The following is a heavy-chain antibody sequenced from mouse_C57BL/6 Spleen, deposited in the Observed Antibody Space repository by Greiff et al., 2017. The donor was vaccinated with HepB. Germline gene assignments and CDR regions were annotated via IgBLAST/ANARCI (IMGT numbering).Heavy chain of an antibody. V-gene: IGHV1-4*01. CDR3: ARKSTRASY. CDR1: GYTFTSYT. CDR2: INPSSGYT. J-gene: IGHJ2*01. D-gene: IGHD3-1*01. Sequence: VQLQQSGAELVKPGASVKMSCKASGYTFTSYTMHWVKQRPGQGLEWIGYINPSSGYTKYNQKFKDKATLTADKSSRTAYMQLSSLTSDDSAVYYCARKSTRASYWGQGTTLTVSS.